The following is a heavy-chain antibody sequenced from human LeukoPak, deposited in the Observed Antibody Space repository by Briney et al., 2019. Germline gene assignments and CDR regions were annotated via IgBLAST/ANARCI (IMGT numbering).Heavy chain of an antibody. D-gene: IGHD3-22*01. CDR3: ARAADYYDSSGPLDY. CDR1: GYTFTRYY. CDR2: INPNSGGT. Sequence: ASVKVSCKASGYTFTRYYMHWVRQAPGQGLEWMGWINPNSGGTNYAQKFQGRVTMTRDTSISTAYMELSRLRSDDTAVYYCARAADYYDSSGPLDYWGQGTLVTVSS. J-gene: IGHJ4*02. V-gene: IGHV1-2*02.